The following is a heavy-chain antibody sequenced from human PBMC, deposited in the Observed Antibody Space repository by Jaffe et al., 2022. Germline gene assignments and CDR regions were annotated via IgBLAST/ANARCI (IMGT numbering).Heavy chain of an antibody. CDR2: VDPEDGET. CDR3: ATIPYGPEVFDDNVSFDY. Sequence: EVQLVQSGAEVKKPGATVKISCKVSGYTFTDYYMHWVQQAPGKGLEWMGLVDPEDGETIYAEKFQGRVTITADTSTDTAYMELSSLRSEDTAVYYCATIPYGPEVFDDNVSFDYWGQGTLVTVSS. J-gene: IGHJ4*02. V-gene: IGHV1-69-2*01. D-gene: IGHD3-10*01. CDR1: GYTFTDYY.